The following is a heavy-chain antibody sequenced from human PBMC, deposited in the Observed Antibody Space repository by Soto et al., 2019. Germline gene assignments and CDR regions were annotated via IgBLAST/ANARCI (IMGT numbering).Heavy chain of an antibody. CDR1: GFTFRTYY. D-gene: IGHD6-6*01. Sequence: EVELVESGGGLVKPGGSLKLSCAASGFTFRTYYMIWVRQAPGKGLEWVSTISAGSSIIYYAPSVKGRFTISRDNAKNLLYLQINSLRAEDTAVYYCARQYPSSSRHFDHWGQGTLVIVSS. V-gene: IGHV3-21*01. CDR2: ISAGSSII. J-gene: IGHJ4*02. CDR3: ARQYPSSSRHFDH.